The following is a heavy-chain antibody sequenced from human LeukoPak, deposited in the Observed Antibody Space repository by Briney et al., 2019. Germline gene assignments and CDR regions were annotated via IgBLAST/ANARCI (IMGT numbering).Heavy chain of an antibody. Sequence: PGRSLRLSCAASGFTFDDYAMHWVRQAPGKGLEWGSGISWNSGSIGYADSVKGRFTISRDNAKNSLYLQMNSLRAEDTALYYCAKDSSPVYDSSGYYPGWFDPWGQGTLVTVSS. CDR2: ISWNSGSI. V-gene: IGHV3-9*01. CDR3: AKDSSPVYDSSGYYPGWFDP. J-gene: IGHJ5*02. D-gene: IGHD3-22*01. CDR1: GFTFDDYA.